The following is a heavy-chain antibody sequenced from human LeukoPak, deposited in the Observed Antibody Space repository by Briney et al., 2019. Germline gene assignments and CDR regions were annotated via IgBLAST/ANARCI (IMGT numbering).Heavy chain of an antibody. CDR3: ASDPSSGYYHRGHAFDI. J-gene: IGHJ3*02. CDR1: GFTFSSYG. D-gene: IGHD3-22*01. Sequence: GGSLRLSCAASGFTFSSYGMHWVRQAPGKGLEWVAFIRYDGSNKYYADSVKGRFTISRDNSKNTLYLQMNSLRAEDTAVYYCASDPSSGYYHRGHAFDIWGQGTMVTVSS. CDR2: IRYDGSNK. V-gene: IGHV3-30*02.